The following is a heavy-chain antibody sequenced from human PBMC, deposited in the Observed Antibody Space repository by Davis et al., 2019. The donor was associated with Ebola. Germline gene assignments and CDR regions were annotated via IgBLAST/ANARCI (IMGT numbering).Heavy chain of an antibody. CDR2: IYYSGST. CDR3: ASGSYWGSFDY. D-gene: IGHD1-26*01. V-gene: IGHV4-59*01. Sequence: MPSETLSLTCTVSGGSISSYYWSWIRQPPGKGLEWIGYIYYSGSTNYNPSLKSRVTISVDTSKNQFSLKLSSVTAADTAMYYCASGSYWGSFDYWGQGTLVTVSS. J-gene: IGHJ4*02. CDR1: GGSISSYY.